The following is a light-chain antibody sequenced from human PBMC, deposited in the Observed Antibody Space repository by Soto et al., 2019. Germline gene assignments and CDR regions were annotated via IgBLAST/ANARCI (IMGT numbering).Light chain of an antibody. CDR1: NSDVGSYNY. J-gene: IGLJ1*01. CDR2: EVS. CDR3: SSYAGTNTRYH. V-gene: IGLV2-8*01. Sequence: QSALTQPPSASGSPGQSVTISCTGKNSDVGSYNYVSWYQQHPGKAPKLMIFEVSKRPSGVPDRFSGSKSGNTASLTVSGLQAEDEADYYCSSYAGTNTRYHFGTGTKVTVL.